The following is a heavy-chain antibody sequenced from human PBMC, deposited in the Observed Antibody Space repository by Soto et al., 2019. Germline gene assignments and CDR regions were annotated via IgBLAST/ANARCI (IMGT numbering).Heavy chain of an antibody. CDR1: GFTFRSYA. J-gene: IGHJ6*02. Sequence: VPLVESGGGVVQPGRSLRLSCEASGFTFRSYAMHWVRQAPGKGLEWVALISYDGSNKYYADSVKGRFTISRDNSKNTLYLQMNSLRAEDTAVYYCARVVIAAAYYFYGMDVWGQGTTVTVSS. CDR3: ARVVIAAAYYFYGMDV. CDR2: ISYDGSNK. D-gene: IGHD6-13*01. V-gene: IGHV3-30-3*01.